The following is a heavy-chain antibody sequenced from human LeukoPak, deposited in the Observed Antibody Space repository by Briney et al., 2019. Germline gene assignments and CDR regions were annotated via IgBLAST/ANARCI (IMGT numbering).Heavy chain of an antibody. CDR1: GGSISSSSYY. D-gene: IGHD2-15*01. CDR2: IYYSGST. V-gene: IGHV4-39*07. CDR3: ARDWLVAGTPGY. J-gene: IGHJ4*02. Sequence: SETLSLTCTVSGGSISSSSYYWGWIRQPPGKGLEWIGSIYYSGSTYYNPSLKSRVTISVDTSKNQFSLKLSSVTAADTAVYYCARDWLVAGTPGYWGQGSLVTVSS.